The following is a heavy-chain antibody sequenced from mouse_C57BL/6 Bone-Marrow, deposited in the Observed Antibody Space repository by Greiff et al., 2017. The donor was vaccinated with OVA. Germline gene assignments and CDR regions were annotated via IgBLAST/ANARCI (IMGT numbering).Heavy chain of an antibody. CDR2: IYPGSGNT. J-gene: IGHJ2*01. CDR1: GYTFTDSY. V-gene: IGHV1-76*01. Sequence: QVQLQQSGAELVRPGASVKLSCKASGYTFTDSYINWVKQRPGQGLEWIARIYPGSGNTYYNEKFKGKATLTAEKSSSTAYMQLSSLTSEDSAVYFCARRVFYDYAFDYWGQGTTLTVSS. D-gene: IGHD2-4*01. CDR3: ARRVFYDYAFDY.